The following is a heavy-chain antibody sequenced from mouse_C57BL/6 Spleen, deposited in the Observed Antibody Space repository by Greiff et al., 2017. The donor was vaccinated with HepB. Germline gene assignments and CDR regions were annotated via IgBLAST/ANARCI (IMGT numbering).Heavy chain of an antibody. CDR1: GFTFSSYA. J-gene: IGHJ3*01. D-gene: IGHD2-1*01. Sequence: EVKLVESGGGLVKPGGSLKLSCAASGFTFSSYAMSWVRQTPEKRLEWVATISDGGSYTYYPDNVKGLFTISRDNAKNNLYLQMSHLKSEDTAMYYCARDYGNYDWFAYWGQGTLVTVSA. V-gene: IGHV5-4*01. CDR2: ISDGGSYT. CDR3: ARDYGNYDWFAY.